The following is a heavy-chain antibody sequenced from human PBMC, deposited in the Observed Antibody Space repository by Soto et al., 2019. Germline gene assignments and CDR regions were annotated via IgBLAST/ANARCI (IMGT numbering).Heavy chain of an antibody. D-gene: IGHD6-19*01. CDR3: GSGEAVAGKDAFDI. V-gene: IGHV3-66*01. J-gene: IGHJ3*02. CDR1: GFTVSSNY. CDR2: IYSGGST. Sequence: EVQLVESGGGLVQPGWSLRLSCAASGFTVSSNYMRWVRQAPGKGLEWVSVIYSGGSTYYADSVKGRFTISRDNSKNTLYRQMNSLRAEDTAVYYCGSGEAVAGKDAFDIWGQGTMVTVSS.